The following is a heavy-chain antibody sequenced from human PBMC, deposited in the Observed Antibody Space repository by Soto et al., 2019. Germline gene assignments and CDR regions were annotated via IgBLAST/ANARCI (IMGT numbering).Heavy chain of an antibody. D-gene: IGHD6-13*01. Sequence: SDTLSLTCTVSGGSISSSSYYWGWIRQPPGKGLEWIGSIYYSGSTYYNPSLKSRVTISVDTSKNQFSLKLSSVTAADTAVYYCARGRRYSSSWYSDYWGQGTLVTVSS. CDR1: GGSISSSSYY. CDR2: IYYSGST. CDR3: ARGRRYSSSWYSDY. V-gene: IGHV4-39*01. J-gene: IGHJ4*02.